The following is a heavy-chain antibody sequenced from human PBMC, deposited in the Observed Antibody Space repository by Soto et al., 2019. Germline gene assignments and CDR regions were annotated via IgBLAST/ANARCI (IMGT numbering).Heavy chain of an antibody. J-gene: IGHJ6*02. Sequence: PSETLSLTCSVSGASIRSYYWHWIRQPPGKGLEWIGYVYTSDYTRYSSSLKSRVTISVDTSKSQFYLRLHSVTAADTAVYYCASSVVHPGDFFYYNCKDVRGQGHTVPV. CDR1: GASIRSYY. CDR3: ASSVVHPGDFFYYNCKDV. D-gene: IGHD3-10*01. V-gene: IGHV4-4*08. CDR2: VYTSDYT.